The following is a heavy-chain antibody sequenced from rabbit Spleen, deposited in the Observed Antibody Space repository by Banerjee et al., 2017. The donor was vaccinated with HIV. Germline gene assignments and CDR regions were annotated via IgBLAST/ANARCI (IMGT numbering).Heavy chain of an antibody. J-gene: IGHJ6*01. D-gene: IGHD1-1*01. CDR2: YDPCFGGT. CDR1: GSDISSYG. Sequence: QELLVESGGGLVQPGGSLHLSCTASGSDISSYGVSWVRQAPGKGLEWIGYYDPCFGGTYYASWVNGRFTISSNTAKNTLYQKLSILTAADAATYFCTRDLANVIGWNLYLWGPGTLVTVS. CDR3: TRDLANVIGWNLYL. V-gene: IGHV1S47*01.